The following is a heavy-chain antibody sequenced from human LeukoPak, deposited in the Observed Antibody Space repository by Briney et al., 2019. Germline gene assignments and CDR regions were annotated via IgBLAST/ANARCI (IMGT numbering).Heavy chain of an antibody. CDR2: ISYDGSNK. CDR3: ANDPLIAAAGTYYYYGMDV. J-gene: IGHJ6*02. V-gene: IGHV3-30*18. D-gene: IGHD6-13*01. CDR1: GFTFSSYG. Sequence: GGSLRLSCAASGFTFSSYGMHWVRQAPGKGLEWVAVISYDGSNKYYADSAKGRFTISRDNSKNTLYLQMNSLRAEDTAVYYCANDPLIAAAGTYYYYGMDVWGQGTTVTVSS.